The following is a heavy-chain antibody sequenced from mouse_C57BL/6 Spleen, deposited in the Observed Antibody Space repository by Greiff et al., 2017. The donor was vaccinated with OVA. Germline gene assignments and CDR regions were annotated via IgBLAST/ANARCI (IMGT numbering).Heavy chain of an antibody. CDR3: AREEDSSIFAY. J-gene: IGHJ3*01. CDR1: GYTFTSYW. Sequence: QVQLQQPGAELVRPGSSVKLSCKASGYTFTSYWMDWVKQRPGQGLEWIGNIYPSDSETHYNQKFKDKATLTVDKSSSTAYLQLSSLTSEDSAVYYCAREEDSSIFAYWGQGTLVTVSA. V-gene: IGHV1-61*01. D-gene: IGHD3-2*02. CDR2: IYPSDSET.